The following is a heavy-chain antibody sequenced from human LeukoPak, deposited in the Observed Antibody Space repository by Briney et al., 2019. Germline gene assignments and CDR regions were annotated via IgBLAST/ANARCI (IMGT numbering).Heavy chain of an antibody. CDR3: AKLIRRVPLWFGGLSMDV. D-gene: IGHD3-10*01. Sequence: GGSLRLSCAASGFTFSSYAMSWVRQAPGKGLEWVSAISGSGGSTYYADSVKGRFTISRDNSKNTLYLQMNSLRAEDTAVYYCAKLIRRVPLWFGGLSMDVWGQGTTVTVSS. CDR2: ISGSGGST. J-gene: IGHJ6*02. CDR1: GFTFSSYA. V-gene: IGHV3-23*01.